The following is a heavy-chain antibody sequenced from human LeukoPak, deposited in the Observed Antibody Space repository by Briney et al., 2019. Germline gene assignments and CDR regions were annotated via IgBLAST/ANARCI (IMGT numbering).Heavy chain of an antibody. D-gene: IGHD6-13*01. CDR3: ARDPVMVVAAAGYFDY. J-gene: IGHJ4*02. CDR1: GGSSSGYY. Sequence: SESLSVTSAEHGGSSSGYYWRWIRQPPGKGLEWIGEIIHRVSTNYNPSLKSRVTISVDTSKNQFSLKLSSVTAADTAVYYCARDPVMVVAAAGYFDYWGQGTLVTVSS. CDR2: IIHRVST. V-gene: IGHV4-34*12.